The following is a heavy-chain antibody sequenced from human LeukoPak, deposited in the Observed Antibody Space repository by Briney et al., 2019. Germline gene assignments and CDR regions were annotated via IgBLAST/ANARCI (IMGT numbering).Heavy chain of an antibody. Sequence: SGTLSLTCAVSGGSISSSSYYWGWIRQPPGKGLEWIGSIYYSGSTYYNPSLKSRVTISVDTSKNQFSLKLSSVTAADTAVYYCARQVPPNYYDSSGYWDYWGQGTLVTVSS. V-gene: IGHV4-39*01. D-gene: IGHD3-22*01. CDR1: GGSISSSSYY. CDR3: ARQVPPNYYDSSGYWDY. CDR2: IYYSGST. J-gene: IGHJ4*02.